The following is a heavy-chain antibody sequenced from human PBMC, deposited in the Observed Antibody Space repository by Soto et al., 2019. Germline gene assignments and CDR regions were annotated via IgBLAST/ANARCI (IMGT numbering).Heavy chain of an antibody. Sequence: SETLSLTCTVSGGSISSGGYYWSWIRQHPGKGLEWIGYIYYSGSTYYNPSLKSRVTISVDTSKSQFSLKLSSVTAADTAVYYCPRGSRGYYYYGMDVWGQGTTVTVSS. V-gene: IGHV4-31*03. CDR1: GGSISSGGYY. J-gene: IGHJ6*02. CDR3: PRGSRGYYYYGMDV. D-gene: IGHD1-1*01. CDR2: IYYSGST.